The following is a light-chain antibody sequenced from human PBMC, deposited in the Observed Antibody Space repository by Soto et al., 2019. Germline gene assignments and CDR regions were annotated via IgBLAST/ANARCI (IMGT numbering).Light chain of an antibody. CDR2: DAS. CDR3: QQHTNWPPGST. V-gene: IGKV3-11*01. J-gene: IGKJ5*01. CDR1: QSVSSY. Sequence: EIVLTQSPATLSLSPGERATLSCRASQSVSSYLAWYQHKPGQAPRLLIYDASNRATGAPARFSGSGFGTDFTLTISSLEPEDFAVYYCQQHTNWPPGSTFGQGTRLAIK.